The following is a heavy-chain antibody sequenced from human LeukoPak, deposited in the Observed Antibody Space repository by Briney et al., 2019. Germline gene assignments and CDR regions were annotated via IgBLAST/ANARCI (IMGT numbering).Heavy chain of an antibody. CDR1: GFTFSSYA. CDR3: ARITVTTQPRDY. Sequence: GGSLRLSCAASGFTFSSYAMPWVRQAPGKGLEWVAVISYDGSNKYYADSVKGRFTISRDNSKNTLYLQMTSLRAEDTAVYYCARITVTTQPRDYWGQGTLVTVSS. J-gene: IGHJ4*02. V-gene: IGHV3-30*04. D-gene: IGHD4-17*01. CDR2: ISYDGSNK.